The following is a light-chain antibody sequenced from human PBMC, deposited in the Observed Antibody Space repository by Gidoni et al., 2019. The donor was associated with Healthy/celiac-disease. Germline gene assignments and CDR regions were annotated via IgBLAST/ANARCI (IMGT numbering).Light chain of an antibody. CDR1: QSVSSY. CDR2: DAS. CDR3: QQRSNWPPT. V-gene: IGKV3-11*01. J-gene: IGKJ4*01. Sequence: EILFTQSPATLSLSPGERATLSCRASQSVSSYLAWYQQKPGKAPRLLIYDASNRATVIPARFSGSGSGTDFTLTISSLEPEDFAVYYCQQRSNWPPTFGGXTKVEIK.